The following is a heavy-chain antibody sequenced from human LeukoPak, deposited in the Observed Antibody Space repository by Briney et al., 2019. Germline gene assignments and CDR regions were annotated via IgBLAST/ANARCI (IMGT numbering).Heavy chain of an antibody. J-gene: IGHJ3*02. V-gene: IGHV4-34*01. CDR2: INHSGST. Sequence: PSETLSLTXAVYGGSFSGYYWSWIRQPPGKGLEWIGEINHSGSTNYNPSLKSRVTISVDTSKNQFSLKLSSVTAADTAVYYCARYASPSSGAFDIWGQGKMVTVSS. CDR1: GGSFSGYY. D-gene: IGHD3-10*01. CDR3: ARYASPSSGAFDI.